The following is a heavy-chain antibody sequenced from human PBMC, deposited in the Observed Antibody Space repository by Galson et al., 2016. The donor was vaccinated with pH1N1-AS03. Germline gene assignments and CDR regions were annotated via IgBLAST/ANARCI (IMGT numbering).Heavy chain of an antibody. CDR3: ARMRDYGALWDAFDI. Sequence: PALVKPTQPLTLTCTFSGFSPSTSGMCVSWIRQPPGKALEWLAGITWDDDQYYSTSLKTRLTISKDTSKNHVVLTMTIMDPVDTATYYCARMRDYGALWDAFDIWGQGTMVTVSS. D-gene: IGHD4-17*01. CDR1: GFSPSTSGMC. J-gene: IGHJ3*02. CDR2: ITWDDDQ. V-gene: IGHV2-70*11.